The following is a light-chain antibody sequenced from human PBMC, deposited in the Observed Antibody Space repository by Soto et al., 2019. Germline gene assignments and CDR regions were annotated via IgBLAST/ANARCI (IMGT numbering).Light chain of an antibody. V-gene: IGKV1-9*01. CDR2: GSS. CDR1: QGISSS. CDR3: QQVNSHPSFT. Sequence: DIQLTQSPSFLSASVGDRVTITCRASQGISSSLAWYQQKPGKAPKLLIYGSSSLQGGVPSRFSGSASGTEFTLTISSLQPEDFATYYAQQVNSHPSFTFGPRTKVDI. J-gene: IGKJ3*01.